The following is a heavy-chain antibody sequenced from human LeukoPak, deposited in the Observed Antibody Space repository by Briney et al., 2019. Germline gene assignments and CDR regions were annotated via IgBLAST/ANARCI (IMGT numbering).Heavy chain of an antibody. Sequence: GGSLRLSCAVSGFTFRSYWMAWVRQAPGKGLEWVANIRGDEGDKNSVDSVKGRFTISRDNAKNSLYLQMNSLRVEDTAVYYCARDVGGDLDYWGQGTLVTVSS. CDR1: GFTFRSYW. V-gene: IGHV3-7*03. CDR3: ARDVGGDLDY. D-gene: IGHD2-21*02. CDR2: IRGDEGDK. J-gene: IGHJ4*02.